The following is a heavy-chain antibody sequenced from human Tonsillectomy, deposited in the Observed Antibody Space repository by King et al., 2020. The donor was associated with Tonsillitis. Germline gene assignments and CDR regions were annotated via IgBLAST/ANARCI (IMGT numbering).Heavy chain of an antibody. V-gene: IGHV3-15*07. D-gene: IGHD2-2*01. J-gene: IGHJ4*02. CDR2: IKSKTSGGIT. CDR1: GFTFNYAW. CDR3: AAVVAGTPENPYFDY. Sequence: EVQLVESGGGLVKPGGSLRLSCAASGFTFNYAWMNWVRQAPGQGLAWVGRIKSKTSGGITDYDAPVKGRFTISRDDSKKTLYLQMNSLKTEDTAVYYCAAVVAGTPENPYFDYRARRTLCTVSP.